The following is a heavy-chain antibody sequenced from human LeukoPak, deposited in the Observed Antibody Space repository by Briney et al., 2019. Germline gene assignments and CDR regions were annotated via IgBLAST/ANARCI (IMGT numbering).Heavy chain of an antibody. CDR1: GFTFSSYA. CDR2: ISYDGSNK. Sequence: PGGSLRLSCAASGFTFSSYAMHWVRQAPGKGLEWVAVISYDGSNKYYADSVKGRFTISRDNSKNTLYLQMNSLRAEDTAVYYCAREVLSLGYYYMDVWGKGTTVTVSS. V-gene: IGHV3-30*04. J-gene: IGHJ6*03. CDR3: AREVLSLGYYYMDV. D-gene: IGHD3-16*02.